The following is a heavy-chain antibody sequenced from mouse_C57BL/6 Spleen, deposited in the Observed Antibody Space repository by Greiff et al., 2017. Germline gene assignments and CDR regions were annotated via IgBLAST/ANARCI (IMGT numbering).Heavy chain of an antibody. Sequence: EVMLVESGGDLVKPGGSLKLSCAASGFTFSSYGMSWVRQTPDKRLEWVATISSGGSYTYYPDSMKGRFTISRDNAKNTLYLKMSSLKSEDTAMYYCARPEAYDYDEGFADWGQGTLVTVAA. CDR3: ARPEAYDYDEGFAD. D-gene: IGHD2-4*01. J-gene: IGHJ3*01. CDR1: GFTFSSYG. CDR2: ISSGGSYT. V-gene: IGHV5-6*01.